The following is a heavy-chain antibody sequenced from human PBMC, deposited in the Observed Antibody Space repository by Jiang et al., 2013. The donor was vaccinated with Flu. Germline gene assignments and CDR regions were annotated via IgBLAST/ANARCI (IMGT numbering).Heavy chain of an antibody. D-gene: IGHD3-10*01. CDR2: IDWDDDK. CDR1: GFSLSTSGMC. V-gene: IGHV2-70*11. J-gene: IGHJ5*02. CDR3: ARSFMVRGVIRVWFDP. Sequence: TLTLTCTFSGFSLSTSGMCVSWIRQPPGKALEWLARIDWDDDKYYSTSLKTRLTISKDTSKNQVVLTMTNMDPADTATYYCARSFMVRGVIRVWFDPWGQGTLVTVSS.